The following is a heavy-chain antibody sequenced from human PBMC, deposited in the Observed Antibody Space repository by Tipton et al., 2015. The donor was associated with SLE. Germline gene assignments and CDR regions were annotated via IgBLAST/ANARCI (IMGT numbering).Heavy chain of an antibody. D-gene: IGHD1-14*01. CDR2: INHSGST. J-gene: IGHJ4*02. V-gene: IGHV4-34*01. Sequence: TLSLTCAVYGGSFSGYYWSWIRQPPGKGLEWIGEINHSGSTNYNPSLKSRVTISVDTSKNQFSLKLSSVTAADTAVYYCARGRPDYYFDYWGQGILVTVSS. CDR1: GGSFSGYY. CDR3: ARGRPDYYFDY.